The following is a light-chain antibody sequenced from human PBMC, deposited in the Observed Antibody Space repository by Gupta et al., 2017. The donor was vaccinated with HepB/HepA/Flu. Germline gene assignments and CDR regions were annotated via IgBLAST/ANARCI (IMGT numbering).Light chain of an antibody. Sequence: QSVLTQPPSVSGAPGQWVTISCTGSSSNIGAGYDVHWYQQLPGTAPKLLLYTNTNRPSGVPDRFSGSKSGTSASLAITGLQAEDEADYYCQSYDNSVSGSVFGGGTKLTVL. CDR1: SSNIGAGYD. J-gene: IGLJ2*01. V-gene: IGLV1-40*01. CDR2: TNT. CDR3: QSYDNSVSGSV.